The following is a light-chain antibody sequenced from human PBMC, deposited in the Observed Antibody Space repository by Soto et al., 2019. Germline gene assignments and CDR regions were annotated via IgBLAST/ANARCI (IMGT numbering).Light chain of an antibody. V-gene: IGKV3-20*01. Sequence: EIVLTQSPGPLSLSPGERATLSCMSSQSVSNNYLAWYQQKPGQAPRLLIYGASNRATGIPDRFSGSGSGTDFTLTISRLEPEDFAVYYCQQYGSSPPLTLGGGTKVDIK. CDR3: QQYGSSPPLT. J-gene: IGKJ4*01. CDR1: QSVSNNY. CDR2: GAS.